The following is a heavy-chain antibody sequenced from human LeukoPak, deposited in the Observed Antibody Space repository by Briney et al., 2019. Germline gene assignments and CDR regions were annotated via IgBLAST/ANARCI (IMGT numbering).Heavy chain of an antibody. V-gene: IGHV5-51*01. D-gene: IGHD2-2*01. Sequence: GESLKISCKGSGYSFTSYWIGWVRQMPGKGLEWMGIIYPGDSDTRYSPSFQGQVTISADKSISTAYLQWSSLKASDTAMYYCARCRNPFSPATSGMDVWGQGTTVTVSS. CDR1: GYSFTSYW. J-gene: IGHJ6*02. CDR2: IYPGDSDT. CDR3: ARCRNPFSPATSGMDV.